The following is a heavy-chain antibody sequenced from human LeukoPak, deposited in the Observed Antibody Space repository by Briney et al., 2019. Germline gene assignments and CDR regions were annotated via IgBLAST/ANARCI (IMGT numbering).Heavy chain of an antibody. CDR2: IIPIFGTA. CDR3: ARLVEMDTIGGD. D-gene: IGHD5-24*01. V-gene: IGHV1-69*05. Sequence: ASVKVSCKASGGTFSSYAISWVRQAPGQGLEWMGGIIPIFGTANYAQKFQGRVTITTDESTSTAYMELSSLRSEDTAVYYCARLVEMDTIGGDWGQGTLVTVSS. CDR1: GGTFSSYA. J-gene: IGHJ4*02.